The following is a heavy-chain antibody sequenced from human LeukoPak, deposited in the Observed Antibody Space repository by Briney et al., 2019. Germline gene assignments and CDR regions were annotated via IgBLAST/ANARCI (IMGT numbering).Heavy chain of an antibody. Sequence: SVKVSCKASGGTFSSYAISWVRQAPGQGLEWMGGVIPIFGTANYAQKFQGRVTITADESTSTAYMELSSLRSEDTAVYYCARESNLQYYLDYWGQGTLVTVSS. CDR2: VIPIFGTA. CDR1: GGTFSSYA. CDR3: ARESNLQYYLDY. V-gene: IGHV1-69*01. D-gene: IGHD4-11*01. J-gene: IGHJ4*02.